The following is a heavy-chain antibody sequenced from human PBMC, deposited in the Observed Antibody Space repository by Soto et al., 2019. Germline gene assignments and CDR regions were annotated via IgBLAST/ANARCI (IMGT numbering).Heavy chain of an antibody. CDR3: AKDPSYYYGSGFDY. CDR1: GFTFSSYA. CDR2: ISGSGGST. J-gene: IGHJ4*02. D-gene: IGHD3-10*01. V-gene: IGHV3-23*01. Sequence: ESGGGLVQPGGSLRLSCAASGFTFSSYAMNWVRQAPGKGPEWVSAISGSGGSTYYADSVKGRFTISRDNSKNTLYLQMNNLRVEDTAVYYCAKDPSYYYGSGFDYWGQGTLVTVSS.